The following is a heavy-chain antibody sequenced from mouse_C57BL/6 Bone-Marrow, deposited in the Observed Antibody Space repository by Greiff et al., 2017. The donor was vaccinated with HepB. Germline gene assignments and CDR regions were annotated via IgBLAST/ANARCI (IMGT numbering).Heavy chain of an antibody. Sequence: QVQLQQPGAELVKPGASVKLSCKASGYTFTSDWMHWVKQRPGQGLEWIGMIHPNSGSTNYNEKFKSKATRPVDKSSSTAYMQLSSVTAEDSAVYYCERSGGLRRWCDYWGQGTLVTVSA. J-gene: IGHJ3*01. CDR1: GYTFTSDW. CDR2: IHPNSGST. V-gene: IGHV1-64*01. D-gene: IGHD2-2*01. CDR3: ERSGGLRRWCDY.